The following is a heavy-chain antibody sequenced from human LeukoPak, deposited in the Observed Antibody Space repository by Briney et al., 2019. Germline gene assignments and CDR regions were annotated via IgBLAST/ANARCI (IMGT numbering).Heavy chain of an antibody. CDR3: ARDRAPYYYGSGSLNWFDP. J-gene: IGHJ5*02. CDR2: ISAYNGNT. Sequence: ASVTVSRAASGYTFTSYGISWVRHAPGQGLEWVGWISAYNGNTKYAHKLQGRVTMTTDTSTSPAYMELRSLRSDDRGVYYCARDRAPYYYGSGSLNWFDPWGQGTLVTVSS. V-gene: IGHV1-18*01. D-gene: IGHD3-10*01. CDR1: GYTFTSYG.